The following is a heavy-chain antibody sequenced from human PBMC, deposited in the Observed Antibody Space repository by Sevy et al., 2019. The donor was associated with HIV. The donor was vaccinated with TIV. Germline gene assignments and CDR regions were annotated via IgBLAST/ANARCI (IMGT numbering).Heavy chain of an antibody. D-gene: IGHD6-19*01. J-gene: IGHJ4*02. Sequence: GGSLRLSCTASGFTFSSYDMNWVRQAPGKGLEWVSKISSSGSSIYYADSVKGRFTISRDNSKNTLYLQMNNLRAEDTAVYYCARESIAVAGIGYYFHYWGQGTLVTVSS. CDR3: ARESIAVAGIGYYFHY. CDR2: ISSSGSSI. CDR1: GFTFSSYD. V-gene: IGHV3-48*01.